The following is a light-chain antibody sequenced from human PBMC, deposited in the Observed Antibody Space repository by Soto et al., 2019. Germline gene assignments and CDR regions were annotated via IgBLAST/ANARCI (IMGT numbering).Light chain of an antibody. CDR1: SSSSGADYD. CDR3: QSYDSSLRGYV. J-gene: IGLJ1*01. CDR2: GNT. V-gene: IGLV1-40*01. Sequence: QSVLAQPPSVSGAPGQRVTISCTGISSSSGADYDVHWYQQLPGRAPKLLIYGNTNRPSGVPDRFSGSKSGTAAPLAITGLQAEDEADYYCQSYDSSLRGYVFGTGTKVTVL.